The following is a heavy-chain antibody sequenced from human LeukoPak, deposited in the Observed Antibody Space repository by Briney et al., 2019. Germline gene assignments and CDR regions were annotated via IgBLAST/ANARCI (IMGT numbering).Heavy chain of an antibody. CDR3: ARLKWEGSYYYYYMGV. D-gene: IGHD1-26*01. CDR2: INHSGST. V-gene: IGHV4-34*01. J-gene: IGHJ6*03. CDR1: GGSFSGYY. Sequence: PSETLSLTCAVYGGSFSGYYWSWIRQPPGKGLEWIGEINHSGSTNYNPSLKSRVTISVDTSKNQFSLKLSSVTAADTAVYYCARLKWEGSYYYYYMGVWGKGTTVTVSS.